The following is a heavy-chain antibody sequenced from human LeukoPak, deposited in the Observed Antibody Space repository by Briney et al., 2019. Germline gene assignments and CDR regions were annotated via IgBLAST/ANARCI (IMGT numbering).Heavy chain of an antibody. V-gene: IGHV4-28*05. D-gene: IGHD4-17*01. CDR1: GYSISSSNY. CDR2: IYYSGSI. Sequence: SDTLSLTCAVSGYSISSSNYWGWIRQPPGKGLEWIGHIYYSGSIHYNPSLKSRVTMSVDTSKNQFSLKLSSVTAVDTAVYYCARKATTGPTKAAFDIWGQGTMVTVSS. CDR3: ARKATTGPTKAAFDI. J-gene: IGHJ3*02.